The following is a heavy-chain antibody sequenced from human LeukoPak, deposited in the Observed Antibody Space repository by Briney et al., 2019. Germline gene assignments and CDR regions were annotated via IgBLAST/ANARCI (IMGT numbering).Heavy chain of an antibody. Sequence: SETLSLTCTVSGGSISTYYWSWIRQPPGKGLEWIGYIYYSGSANYNPSLKSRVTISVDTSKNQFSLKLSSVTAADTAVYYCARIGGYCTNGVCYGIDYWGQGTLVTVSS. D-gene: IGHD2-8*01. V-gene: IGHV4-59*12. CDR1: GGSISTYY. J-gene: IGHJ4*02. CDR3: ARIGGYCTNGVCYGIDY. CDR2: IYYSGSA.